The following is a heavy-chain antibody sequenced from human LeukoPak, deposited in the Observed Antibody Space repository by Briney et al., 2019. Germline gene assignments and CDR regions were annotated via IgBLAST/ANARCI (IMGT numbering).Heavy chain of an antibody. CDR3: ARDCGDYDDHRPGAFDI. J-gene: IGHJ3*02. V-gene: IGHV1-3*01. CDR1: GYTFTSYA. Sequence: ASAKVSCKASGYTFTSYAMHRVRQAPGQRLEWMGWINAGNGNTKYSQKFQGRVTITRDTSASTAYMELSSLRSEDTAVYYCARDCGDYDDHRPGAFDIWGQGTMVTVSS. CDR2: INAGNGNT. D-gene: IGHD4-17*01.